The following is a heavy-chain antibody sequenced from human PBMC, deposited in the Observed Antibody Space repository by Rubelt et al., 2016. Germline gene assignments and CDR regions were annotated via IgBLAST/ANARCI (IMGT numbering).Heavy chain of an antibody. CDR2: ISSSSSTI. D-gene: IGHD3-10*01. Sequence: EVQLVESGGGLVQPGGSLRLSCAASGFTFSSYSMNWVRQAPGKGLEWVSYISSSSSTIYYADSVKGRFTISRDNAKNSLYLQVNSRRAEDTAVYYCARSGGWFGADYWGQGTLVTVSS. CDR3: ARSGGWFGADY. CDR1: GFTFSSYS. J-gene: IGHJ4*02. V-gene: IGHV3-48*01.